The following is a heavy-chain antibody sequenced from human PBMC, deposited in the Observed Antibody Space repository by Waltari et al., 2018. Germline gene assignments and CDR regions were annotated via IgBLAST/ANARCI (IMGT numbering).Heavy chain of an antibody. CDR3: ARYAPDYLGDYPDVIDI. D-gene: IGHD3-10*02. Sequence: EVQLVESGGGWVQPGGSLRLSCVASGFIFSNYWMTWVRQAPGKGLEWVANIKQDGSEKYYLDSVKGRFSISRDNAKKSLYLQMNSLRVEDTAVYYCARYAPDYLGDYPDVIDIWGQGTMVTVSS. V-gene: IGHV3-7*01. J-gene: IGHJ3*02. CDR2: IKQDGSEK. CDR1: GFIFSNYW.